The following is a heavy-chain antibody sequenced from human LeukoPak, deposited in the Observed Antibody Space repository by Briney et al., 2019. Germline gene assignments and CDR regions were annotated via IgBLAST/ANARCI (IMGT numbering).Heavy chain of an antibody. CDR2: ISWNSGSI. D-gene: IGHD6-13*01. CDR3: ARGQPGIVAAGPYYMDV. Sequence: PGGSLRLSCAASGFTFDAYAMHWVRQAPGKGLAWVSGISWNSGSIGYADSVKGRFTISRDNAKNSLYLQMNSLRAEDTAVYYCARGQPGIVAAGPYYMDVCGKGTTVTVSS. J-gene: IGHJ6*03. CDR1: GFTFDAYA. V-gene: IGHV3-9*01.